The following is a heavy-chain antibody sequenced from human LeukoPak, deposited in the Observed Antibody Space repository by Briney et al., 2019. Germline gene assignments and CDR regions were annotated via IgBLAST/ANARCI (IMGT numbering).Heavy chain of an antibody. V-gene: IGHV1-69*13. D-gene: IGHD3-10*01. Sequence: ASVKVSCKASGGTFSSYAISWVRQAPGQGLEWMGGIIPIFGTANYAQKFQGRVTITADESTNTAYMELSSLRSEDTAVYYCARTTVRGVIIDAFDIWGQGTMVTVSS. CDR3: ARTTVRGVIIDAFDI. CDR1: GGTFSSYA. CDR2: IIPIFGTA. J-gene: IGHJ3*02.